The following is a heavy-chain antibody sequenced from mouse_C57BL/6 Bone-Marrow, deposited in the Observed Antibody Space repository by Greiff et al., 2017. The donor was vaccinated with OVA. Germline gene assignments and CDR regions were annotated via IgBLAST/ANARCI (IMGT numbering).Heavy chain of an antibody. V-gene: IGHV2-9*01. D-gene: IGHD1-1*01. Sequence: VQLVESGPGLVAPSQSLSITCTVSGFSLTSYGVDWVRQPPGKGLEWLGVIWGGGSTNYNSAFMSRLSISKDTSKSQVFLKMNSLQTDDTAMYYCAEHNGNNYVDYAMDYWGQGTSVTVSS. CDR1: GFSLTSYG. CDR3: AEHNGNNYVDYAMDY. J-gene: IGHJ4*01. CDR2: IWGGGST.